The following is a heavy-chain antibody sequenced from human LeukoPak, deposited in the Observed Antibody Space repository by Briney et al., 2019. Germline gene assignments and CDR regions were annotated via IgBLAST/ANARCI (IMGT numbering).Heavy chain of an antibody. J-gene: IGHJ6*02. V-gene: IGHV1-2*02. CDR2: INPNSGGT. D-gene: IGHD1-26*01. CDR1: GYTFTGYY. CDR3: ARDRGGSYQSKGMDV. Sequence: EASVKVSCKASGYTFTGYYMHWVRQAPGQGLEWMGWINPNSGGTNYAQKFQGRVTMTRDTSISTAYMELSRLRSDDTAVYYCARDRGGSYQSKGMDVWGQGTTVTVSS.